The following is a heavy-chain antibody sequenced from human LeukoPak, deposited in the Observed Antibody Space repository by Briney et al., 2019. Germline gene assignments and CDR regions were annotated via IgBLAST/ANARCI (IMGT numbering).Heavy chain of an antibody. CDR1: GFTFSSYW. D-gene: IGHD2-21*02. J-gene: IGHJ3*02. V-gene: IGHV3-74*01. CDR2: INSDGSST. Sequence: GGSLRLSCAASGFTFSSYWMHWVRQAPGKGLVWVSRINSDGSSTSYADSVKGRFTISRDNAKNTLYLQMNSLRAEDTAVYYCASHYRLGDSEAFDIWGQGTMVTVSS. CDR3: ASHYRLGDSEAFDI.